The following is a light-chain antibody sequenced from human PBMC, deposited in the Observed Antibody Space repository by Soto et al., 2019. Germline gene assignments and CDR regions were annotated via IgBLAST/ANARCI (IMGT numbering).Light chain of an antibody. CDR2: GAS. Sequence: DIQMTQSPSSLSASVGDRVTITCRASQGIGNYLAWYQQKPGKVPKVLIYGASILQSGVPSRFSGSGSGTDFTLTISSLQPEDVATYYCQKYNVAPFTFGGGTKVEIK. V-gene: IGKV1-27*01. J-gene: IGKJ4*01. CDR3: QKYNVAPFT. CDR1: QGIGNY.